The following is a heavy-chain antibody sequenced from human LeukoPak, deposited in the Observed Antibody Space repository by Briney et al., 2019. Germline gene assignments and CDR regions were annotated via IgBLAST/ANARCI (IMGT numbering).Heavy chain of an antibody. CDR3: ARDVGARLSGF. Sequence: SETLSLTCTVSGDSISSFYWSWIRQPPGKGLEWIGYISYNGSTNYNPSLKSRVTISVDKSKNQFSLILSSVTAADTAVYYCARDVGARLSGFWGQGTLVTVSS. CDR2: ISYNGST. CDR1: GDSISSFY. J-gene: IGHJ4*02. V-gene: IGHV4-59*12. D-gene: IGHD6-6*01.